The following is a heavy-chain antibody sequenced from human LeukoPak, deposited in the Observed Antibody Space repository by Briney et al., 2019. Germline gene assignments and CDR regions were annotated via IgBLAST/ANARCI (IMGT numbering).Heavy chain of an antibody. CDR3: TTLSPVVVTASRGDY. V-gene: IGHV3-15*01. CDR2: IKSKTDGGTI. D-gene: IGHD2-21*02. J-gene: IGHJ4*02. CDR1: GFTFSNAW. Sequence: PGGSLRLSCAASGFTFSNAWMNWVRQAPGKGLEWVGRIKSKTDGGTIDYDAPVKGRFTISRDDSKDTVYLQMNSLKTEDTAVYYCTTLSPVVVTASRGDYCGQGTPVTVSS.